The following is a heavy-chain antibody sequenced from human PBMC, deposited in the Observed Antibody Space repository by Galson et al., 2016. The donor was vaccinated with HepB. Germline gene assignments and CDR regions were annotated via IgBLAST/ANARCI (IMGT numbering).Heavy chain of an antibody. J-gene: IGHJ5*02. Sequence: SETLSLTCSVSSGSIGSYHWNWIRQPPGKGLEWIGSVYYSGTTAYNPSLKSRVTISVDTSKNQFSLNLNSVTAADTAMYYCARAVSACGKGWFDPWGQGILVTVSS. D-gene: IGHD4-11*01. CDR3: ARAVSACGKGWFDP. CDR1: SGSIGSYH. CDR2: VYYSGTT. V-gene: IGHV4-59*01.